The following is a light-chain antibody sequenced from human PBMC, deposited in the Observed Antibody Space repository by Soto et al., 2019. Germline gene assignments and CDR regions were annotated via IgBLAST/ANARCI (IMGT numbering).Light chain of an antibody. Sequence: IVLTQAPGTPYSTPGERATLSCRASQSVSSSYLAWYQQKPGQAPRLLIYGASSRATGIPDRFSGSGSGTDFTLTISRLEPEDFAVYYYQQYGSSPPALTFGGGTKV. CDR2: GAS. CDR1: QSVSSSY. V-gene: IGKV3-20*01. CDR3: QQYGSSPPALT. J-gene: IGKJ4*01.